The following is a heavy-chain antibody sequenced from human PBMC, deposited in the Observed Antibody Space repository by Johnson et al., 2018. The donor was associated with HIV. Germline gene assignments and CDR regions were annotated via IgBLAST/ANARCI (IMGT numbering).Heavy chain of an antibody. Sequence: QVQLVESGGGLVQPGGSLRLSCAASGFSIRGHWMSWLRQAPGKGLEWVAGISYDGSNKYYADSVKGRFNISRDNSKNTLYLQMNSRRAEDTAVYYCARNSWGSSSDSRIWGQGTMVTVSS. CDR2: ISYDGSNK. D-gene: IGHD6-6*01. CDR1: GFSIRGHW. CDR3: ARNSWGSSSDSRI. V-gene: IGHV3-30-3*01. J-gene: IGHJ3*02.